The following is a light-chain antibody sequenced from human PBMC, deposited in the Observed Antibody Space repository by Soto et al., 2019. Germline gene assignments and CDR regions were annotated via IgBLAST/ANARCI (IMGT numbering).Light chain of an antibody. Sequence: LTQPASVSGSPGQSITISCTGTSSDVGGYNYVSWYQQHPGKAPKVMIYDVSNRPSGVSNRFSGSKSGNTASLSISGLQAEDEADYYCSSYTSSSTYVFGTGTKVTDL. V-gene: IGLV2-14*01. CDR3: SSYTSSSTYV. CDR1: SSDVGGYNY. CDR2: DVS. J-gene: IGLJ1*01.